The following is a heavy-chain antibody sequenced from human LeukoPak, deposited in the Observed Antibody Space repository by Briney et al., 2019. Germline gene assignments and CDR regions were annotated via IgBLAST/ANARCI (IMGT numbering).Heavy chain of an antibody. J-gene: IGHJ5*02. V-gene: IGHV4-4*07. CDR3: ARRGGANWFDP. Sequence: SETLSLTCTVSGGSISSYYWSWIRQPAGKGLEWIGRIYISGSGSTNYNPSLKSRVTMSVDTSKNQFSLKLSSVTAADTAVYYCARRGGANWFDPWGQGTLVAVSS. D-gene: IGHD3-10*01. CDR1: GGSISSYY. CDR2: IYISGSGST.